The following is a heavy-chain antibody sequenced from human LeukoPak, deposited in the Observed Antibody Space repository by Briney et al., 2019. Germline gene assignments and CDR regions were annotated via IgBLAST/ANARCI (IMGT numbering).Heavy chain of an antibody. Sequence: SETLSLTFTVSGGSISSYYWSWIRQPPGKGLEWIGYIYYSGSTNYNPSLKSRVTISVDTSKNQFSLKLSSVTAADTAVYYCARGHSSGWYYYYYMDVWGKETTVTVSS. CDR1: GGSISSYY. CDR2: IYYSGST. V-gene: IGHV4-59*01. D-gene: IGHD6-19*01. CDR3: ARGHSSGWYYYYYMDV. J-gene: IGHJ6*03.